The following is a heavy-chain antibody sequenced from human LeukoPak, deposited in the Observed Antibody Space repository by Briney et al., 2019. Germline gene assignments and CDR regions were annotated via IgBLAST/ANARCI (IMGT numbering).Heavy chain of an antibody. Sequence: SETLSLTCTVSGGSISSYYWSWIRQPPGKGLEWIGYIYYSGSTNYNPSLKSRVTISVDTSKNQFSLKLSSVTAADTAVYYCARAHELQDRYCSGGSCYGLPLIWGQGTMVTVSS. CDR3: ARAHELQDRYCSGGSCYGLPLI. V-gene: IGHV4-59*01. CDR2: IYYSGST. J-gene: IGHJ3*02. D-gene: IGHD2-15*01. CDR1: GGSISSYY.